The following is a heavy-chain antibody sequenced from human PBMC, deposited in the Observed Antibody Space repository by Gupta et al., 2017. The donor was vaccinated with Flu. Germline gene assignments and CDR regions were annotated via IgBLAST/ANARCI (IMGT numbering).Heavy chain of an antibody. V-gene: IGHV3-23*01. D-gene: IGHD5-18*01. J-gene: IGHJ4*02. CDR3: AKDVGGDSYEAPDY. CDR2: ISGSGGTT. CDR1: GFTFSSYA. Sequence: EVQLLESGGGLVQPGGSLRLSCAASGFTFSSYAMSWVRQAPGKGLEWVSTISGSGGTTYYADSVKGRFTISRDNSKNTLYLQMNSLRAEDTAVYYCAKDVGGDSYEAPDYWGQGTLLTVSS.